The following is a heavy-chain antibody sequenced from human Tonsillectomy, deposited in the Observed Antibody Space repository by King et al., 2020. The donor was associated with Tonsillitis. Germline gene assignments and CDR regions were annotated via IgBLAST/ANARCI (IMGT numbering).Heavy chain of an antibody. V-gene: IGHV3-23*04. CDR2: TSGSGGST. CDR3: ARGNPQCTNGVCLNFES. CDR1: GFTFSRYV. J-gene: IGHJ4*02. D-gene: IGHD2-8*01. Sequence: VQLVESGGTLVQPGGSLRLSCAGPGFTFSRYVMAWVRQGPGKGLEWVSGTSGSGGSTHYTGSVTGRFAVSRDNSKNTIYLQVNDLRVEDTAVYYCARGNPQCTNGVCLNFESWGPGTLVTVSS.